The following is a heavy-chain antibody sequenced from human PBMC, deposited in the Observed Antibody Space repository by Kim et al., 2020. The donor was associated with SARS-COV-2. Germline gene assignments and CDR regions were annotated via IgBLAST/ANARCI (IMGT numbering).Heavy chain of an antibody. V-gene: IGHV3-74*01. J-gene: IGHJ5*02. Sequence: GGSLRLSCAASGFTFSSYWFFWVRQAPGKGLMRVSEIQSNGHGTAYADSVKGRFTISRDDAKNIVYLQMNSLRVEDTAVYYCARGSFGFDPWGQGTLVTVSS. CDR3: ARGSFGFDP. D-gene: IGHD3-3*01. CDR2: IQSNGHGT. CDR1: GFTFSSYW.